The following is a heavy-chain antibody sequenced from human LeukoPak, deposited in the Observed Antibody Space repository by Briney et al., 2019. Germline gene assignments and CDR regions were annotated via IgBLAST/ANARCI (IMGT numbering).Heavy chain of an antibody. CDR1: GYTFTGYY. CDR3: ARMTIDIVVVPAAILYDY. V-gene: IGHV1-2*02. D-gene: IGHD2-2*01. J-gene: IGHJ4*02. CDR2: INPNSGGT. Sequence: ASVKLSCKASGYTFTGYYMHWVGQAPGQGLEWMGWINPNSGGTNYAQKFQGRVTMTRDTSISTADMELSRLRSVDTAVYYCARMTIDIVVVPAAILYDYGGEGTLVTVSS.